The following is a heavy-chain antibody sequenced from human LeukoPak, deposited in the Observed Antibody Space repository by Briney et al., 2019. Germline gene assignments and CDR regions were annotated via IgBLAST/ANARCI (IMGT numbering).Heavy chain of an antibody. Sequence: PSETLSLTCTVSGGSISSYYWSWIRQPAGKGLEWIGRIYTSGSTNYNPSLKSRVTMSVDTSKNQFSLKLSSVTAADTAVYYCARGPSYYYDSSGHMYNWFDPWGQGTLVTVSS. CDR3: ARGPSYYYDSSGHMYNWFDP. D-gene: IGHD3-22*01. CDR1: GGSISSYY. CDR2: IYTSGST. V-gene: IGHV4-4*07. J-gene: IGHJ5*02.